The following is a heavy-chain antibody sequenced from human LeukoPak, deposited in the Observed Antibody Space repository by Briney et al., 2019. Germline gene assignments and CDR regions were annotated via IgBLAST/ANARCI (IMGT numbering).Heavy chain of an antibody. CDR3: AREVNLWRYCSSTSCPSPLYYYYYMDV. Sequence: GGSLRLSCAASGFTFSSYWMSWVRQAPGKGLEWVANIKQDGSEKYYVDSVKGRFTISRDNAKSSLYLQMNSLRAEDTAVYYCAREVNLWRYCSSTSCPSPLYYYYYMDVWGKGTTVTASS. D-gene: IGHD2-2*01. CDR2: IKQDGSEK. V-gene: IGHV3-7*01. J-gene: IGHJ6*03. CDR1: GFTFSSYW.